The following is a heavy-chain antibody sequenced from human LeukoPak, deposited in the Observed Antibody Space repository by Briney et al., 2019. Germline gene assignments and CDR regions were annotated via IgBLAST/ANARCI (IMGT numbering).Heavy chain of an antibody. CDR3: ARWYGDYKFDY. D-gene: IGHD4-17*01. CDR1: GFTFSSYS. Sequence: TGGSLRLSCATSGFTFSSYSMNWVRQAPGKGLEWVSSISSSGNYIYYADSLKGRFTISRDNAKNSLYLQMSSLRAEDTALYYCARWYGDYKFDYWGQGTLVTVSS. V-gene: IGHV3-21*01. CDR2: ISSSGNYI. J-gene: IGHJ4*02.